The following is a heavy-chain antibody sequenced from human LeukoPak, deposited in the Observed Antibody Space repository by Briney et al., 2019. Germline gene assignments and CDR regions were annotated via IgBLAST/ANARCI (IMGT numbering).Heavy chain of an antibody. CDR3: ARDGYSYGFFDY. J-gene: IGHJ4*02. CDR2: IYYSGST. V-gene: IGHV4-59*01. D-gene: IGHD5-18*01. CDR1: GGSISSYY. Sequence: PSETLSLTCTVSGGSISSYYWSWIRQPPGKGLEWIGYIYYSGSTNYNPPLKSRVTISVDTSKNQFSLKLSSVTAADTAVYYCARDGYSYGFFDYWGQGTLVTVSS.